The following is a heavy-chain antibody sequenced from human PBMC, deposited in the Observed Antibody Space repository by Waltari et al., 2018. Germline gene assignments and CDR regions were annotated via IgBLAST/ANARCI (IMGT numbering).Heavy chain of an antibody. Sequence: QLQLQESGPGLVKPSETLSLTCSVSGVPITTTPHYWGWIRQPPGQGLEWIGTMSYSGATYSSPSLKSRVTISRDTSKNQLSLILGSVTAADTAVYYCATYIGASVGTAAYDVWGQGTMVTVSA. CDR3: ATYIGASVGTAAYDV. CDR2: MSYSGAT. CDR1: GVPITTTPHY. D-gene: IGHD5-12*01. J-gene: IGHJ3*01. V-gene: IGHV4-39*01.